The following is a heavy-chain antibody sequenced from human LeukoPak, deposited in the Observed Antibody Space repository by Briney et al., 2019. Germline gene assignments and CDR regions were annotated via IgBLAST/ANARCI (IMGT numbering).Heavy chain of an antibody. CDR3: VKRPGSSSSGTFEY. CDR2: IGGSGADT. D-gene: IGHD6-6*01. J-gene: IGHJ4*02. V-gene: IGHV3-23*01. CDR1: GFSFSNYA. Sequence: GGSLRLSCAPSGFSFSNYAMSWVRQAPGKGLEWVSSIGGSGADTYYPDSVKGRFTISRDNSKNTLILQMNSLKDEDTAVYYCVKRPGSSSSGTFEYWGQGTLVTVSS.